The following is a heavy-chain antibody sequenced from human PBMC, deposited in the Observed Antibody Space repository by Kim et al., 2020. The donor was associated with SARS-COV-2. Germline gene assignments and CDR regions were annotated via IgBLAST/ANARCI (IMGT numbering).Heavy chain of an antibody. CDR2: IAHDGNIK. J-gene: IGHJ6*02. V-gene: IGHV3-30-3*01. Sequence: GGSLRLSCAASGFTFSTYIMHWVRQAPGKGLEWVAVIAHDGNIKYYADSVKGRSTISRDNSKNTLYLQMNSLKFEDTAVYYCAREPPTVTPNCYGMDVWGQGTTVTVSS. CDR1: GFTFSTYI. D-gene: IGHD4-17*01. CDR3: AREPPTVTPNCYGMDV.